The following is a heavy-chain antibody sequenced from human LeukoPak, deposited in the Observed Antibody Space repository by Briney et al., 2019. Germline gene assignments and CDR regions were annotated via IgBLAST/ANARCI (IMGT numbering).Heavy chain of an antibody. D-gene: IGHD6-19*01. CDR2: ISSSAHST. J-gene: IGHJ4*02. Sequence: GGSLRLSCAASGFTFSTYALSWVRQAPGKGLEWVSGISSSAHSTYYADSMKGRFTISRDNSKNTLYLQMNSLRAEDTAVYYCARNSYSSGYFFFDYWAREPCSPSPQ. CDR3: ARNSYSSGYFFFDY. CDR1: GFTFSTYA. V-gene: IGHV3-23*01.